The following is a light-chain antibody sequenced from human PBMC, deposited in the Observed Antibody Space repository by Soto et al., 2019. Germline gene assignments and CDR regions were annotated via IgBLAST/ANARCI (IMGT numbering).Light chain of an antibody. CDR2: DVS. J-gene: IGLJ1*01. V-gene: IGLV2-11*01. Sequence: QSALTQPRSVSGSPGQSVTISCTGTSSDVGGYNYVSWYQQHPGKAPKLMIYDVSKRPSGVPDRFSGSKSGNTASLTISGLQAEDEVDNSSCSYAGSYPLYVFGTGTKLTAL. CDR3: CSYAGSYPLYV. CDR1: SSDVGGYNY.